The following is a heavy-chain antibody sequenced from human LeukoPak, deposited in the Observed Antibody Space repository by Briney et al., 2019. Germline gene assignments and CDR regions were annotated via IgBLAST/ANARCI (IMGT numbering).Heavy chain of an antibody. CDR2: ISGSGGST. CDR1: GFTFSSYA. V-gene: IGHV3-23*01. CDR3: VTDGSGWLDY. J-gene: IGHJ4*02. D-gene: IGHD6-19*01. Sequence: GGSLRLSCAASGFTFSSYAMSWVRQAAGKGLEWVSTISGSGGSTYYADSVKGRFAISRDNSKNTVYLQMNSLRADDTAVYYCVTDGSGWLDYWGQGALVTVSS.